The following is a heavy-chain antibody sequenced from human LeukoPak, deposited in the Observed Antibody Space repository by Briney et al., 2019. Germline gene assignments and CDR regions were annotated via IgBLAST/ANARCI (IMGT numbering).Heavy chain of an antibody. V-gene: IGHV3-48*04. J-gene: IGHJ3*02. Sequence: GGSLRLSCAASGFTFGGYSMNWVRQAPGKGLEWVSHISSGSSTIYYADSVQGRFTISRDNPKNSLYLQMNSLRAEDTAVYYCARGYYDILTGYYADAFDIWGQGTMVTVSS. CDR3: ARGYYDILTGYYADAFDI. D-gene: IGHD3-9*01. CDR1: GFTFGGYS. CDR2: ISSGSSTI.